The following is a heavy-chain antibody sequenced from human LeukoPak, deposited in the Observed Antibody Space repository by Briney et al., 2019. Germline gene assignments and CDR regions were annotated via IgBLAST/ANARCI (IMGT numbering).Heavy chain of an antibody. D-gene: IGHD5-12*01. CDR3: ALLRRSGYGKDAFDI. Sequence: SGPTLVNPTQTLTPTCTFSGFSLSTSGVGVGWIRQPPGKALEWLALIYWNDDKRYSPSLKSRLTITKDTSKNQVVLTMTNMDPVDTATYYSALLRRSGYGKDAFDIWGQGTMVTVSS. J-gene: IGHJ3*02. CDR2: IYWNDDK. CDR1: GFSLSTSGVG. V-gene: IGHV2-5*01.